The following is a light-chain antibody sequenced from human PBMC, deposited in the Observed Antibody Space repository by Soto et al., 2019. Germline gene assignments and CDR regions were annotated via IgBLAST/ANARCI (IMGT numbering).Light chain of an antibody. CDR3: GSYSSTTTREV. Sequence: QSVLAQPASVSGSPGQSITISCTGTSSDIGGYNYVSWYQQHPGKAPKLMIYEVSNRPSGVSNRLSGSKSGNTASLTISGLQAEDEADYFCGSYSSTTTREVFGTGTKVTVL. V-gene: IGLV2-14*01. CDR2: EVS. J-gene: IGLJ1*01. CDR1: SSDIGGYNY.